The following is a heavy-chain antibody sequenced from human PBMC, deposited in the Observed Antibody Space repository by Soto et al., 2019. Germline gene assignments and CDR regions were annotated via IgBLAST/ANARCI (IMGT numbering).Heavy chain of an antibody. V-gene: IGHV1-69*02. CDR1: GGTFSSYP. CDR3: AMTHCSCSSCSAPPYDFDI. Sequence: QVQLVQSGAEVREPGSSVKVSCKASGGTFSSYPISWMRQAPGQGLECMGRIIPILDIANYAQKFQRRVTITADKPTSAAYMELSSLKSEDTALYYCAMTHCSCSSCSAPPYDFDIWGQGTMVTVSS. J-gene: IGHJ3*02. D-gene: IGHD2-2*01. CDR2: IIPILDIA.